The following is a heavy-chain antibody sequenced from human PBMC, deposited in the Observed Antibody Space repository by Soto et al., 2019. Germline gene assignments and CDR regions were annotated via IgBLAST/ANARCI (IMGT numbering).Heavy chain of an antibody. CDR3: ASNRITKVYYYYGMDV. D-gene: IGHD3-16*01. Sequence: GGSLRLSCAASGFTFSSFGMHWVRQAPGKGLEWVSLIWYDGSKKSYGDSVKGRFTISRDNSKNTLYLQMNSLRVEDTAVYYCASNRITKVYYYYGMDVWGQGTTVTVSS. CDR2: IWYDGSKK. CDR1: GFTFSSFG. V-gene: IGHV3-33*01. J-gene: IGHJ6*02.